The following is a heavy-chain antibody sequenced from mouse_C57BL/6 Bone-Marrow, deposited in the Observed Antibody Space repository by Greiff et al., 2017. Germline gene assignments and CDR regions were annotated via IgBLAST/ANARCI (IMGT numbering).Heavy chain of an antibody. CDR3: TVIYYDYSYYFDY. J-gene: IGHJ2*01. D-gene: IGHD2-4*01. CDR2: IDPENGDT. V-gene: IGHV14-4*01. CDR1: GFNIKDDY. Sequence: VQLKQSGAELVRPGASVKLSCTASGFNIKDDYMHWVKQRPEQGLEWIGWIDPENGDTEYASKFQGKATITADTSSNTAYLQLSSLTSEDTAVYFCTVIYYDYSYYFDYWGQGTTLTVSS.